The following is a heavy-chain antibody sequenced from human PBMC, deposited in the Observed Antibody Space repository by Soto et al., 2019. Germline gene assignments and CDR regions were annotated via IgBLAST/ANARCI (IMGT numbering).Heavy chain of an antibody. J-gene: IGHJ4*02. CDR1: GFIIPCCA. CDR3: ARDVRVGEPDYFDD. D-gene: IGHD1-26*01. CDR2: IGADGTHK. Sequence: QVRLVESGGGVVQPGRSLRLSCAASGFIIPCCAIHWIRQSPGKGLEWVAVIGADGTHKYYGDSVQGRFTISRDTSQNIVFLQMDSLTAEDTALYYCARDVRVGEPDYFDDWGQGTRVSVSS. V-gene: IGHV3-30*01.